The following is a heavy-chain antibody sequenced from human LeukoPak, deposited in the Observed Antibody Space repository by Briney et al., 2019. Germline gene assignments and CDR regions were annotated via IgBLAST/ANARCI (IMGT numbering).Heavy chain of an antibody. CDR2: IKEDGSDK. J-gene: IGHJ6*04. Sequence: GGSLRLSCAASGFMFSSSWMAWVRQAPGKGLEWVANIKEDGSDKNYVDSMKGRFTISRDNAKNSLYLQMNSLRAEDTAVYSCARGHYGMDVWGKGTTVTVSS. CDR3: ARGHYGMDV. V-gene: IGHV3-7*01. CDR1: GFMFSSSW.